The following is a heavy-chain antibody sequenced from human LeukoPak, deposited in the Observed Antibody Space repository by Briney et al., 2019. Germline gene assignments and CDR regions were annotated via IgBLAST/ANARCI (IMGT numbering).Heavy chain of an antibody. CDR1: GFTFSSSA. CDR3: ASLWLLTTLDY. J-gene: IGHJ4*02. D-gene: IGHD3-22*01. Sequence: GGSLRLSCAASGFTFSSSAMSWVRQAPGKGLEWVSAISGSGGSTYYADSVKGRFTISRDNSKNTLFLQLNSLRAEDTAVYYCASLWLLTTLDYWGQGTLVTVSS. CDR2: ISGSGGST. V-gene: IGHV3-23*01.